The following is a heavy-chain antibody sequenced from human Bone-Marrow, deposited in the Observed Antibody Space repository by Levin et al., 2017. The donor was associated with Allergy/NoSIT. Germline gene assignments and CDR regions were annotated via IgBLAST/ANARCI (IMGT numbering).Heavy chain of an antibody. CDR3: ARRWQDGIVTNYYNAFDV. V-gene: IGHV4-39*02. CDR1: PVSITSGSYY. J-gene: IGHJ3*01. CDR2: VDYSGST. D-gene: IGHD3-9*01. Sequence: SETLSLTCDVSPVSITSGSYYWGWIRQPPEKGLEWIGIVDYSGSTNYNPSLESRVTISIDTSKNHFSLRLTSVTAADTAVYYCARRWQDGIVTNYYNAFDVWGQGTLVTVSS.